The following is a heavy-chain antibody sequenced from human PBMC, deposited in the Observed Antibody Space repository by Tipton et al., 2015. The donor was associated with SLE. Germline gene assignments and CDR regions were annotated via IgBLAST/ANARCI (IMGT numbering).Heavy chain of an antibody. CDR2: IDPSDSYT. CDR1: GYSFTSYW. CDR3: ARETASGSDNYGMDV. V-gene: IGHV5-10-1*01. J-gene: IGHJ6*02. D-gene: IGHD1-26*01. Sequence: QSGAEVKKPGESLRISCKGSGYSFTSYWISWVRQMPGKGLEWMGRIDPSDSYTNYSPSFQGHVTISADKSISTAYLQWSSLKASDTAMYYCARETASGSDNYGMDVWGQGTTVTVSS.